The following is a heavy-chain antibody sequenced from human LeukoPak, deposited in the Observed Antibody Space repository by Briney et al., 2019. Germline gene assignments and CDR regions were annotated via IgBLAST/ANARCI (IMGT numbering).Heavy chain of an antibody. V-gene: IGHV4-39*07. CDR1: GGSISSSSYY. CDR2: IYYSGST. D-gene: IGHD4-11*01. CDR3: ARVYSNYRAWFDP. J-gene: IGHJ5*02. Sequence: SETLSLTCTVSGGSISSSSYYWGWIRQPPGKGLEWIGSIYYSGSTYYNPSLKGRVTISVDTSKNQFSLKLSSVTAADTAVYYCARVYSNYRAWFDPWGQGTLVTVSS.